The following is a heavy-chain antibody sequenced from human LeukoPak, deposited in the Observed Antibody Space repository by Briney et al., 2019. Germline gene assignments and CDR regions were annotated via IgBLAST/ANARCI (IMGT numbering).Heavy chain of an antibody. J-gene: IGHJ4*02. Sequence: ASVKVSCKASGYTFTSYYMHWVRQAPGQGLEWMGIINPSGGSTSYAQKFQGRVTMTRDTSTSTVYMELSSLRSEDTAVYYCARDRRQYYYDSSGYFDYWGQGTLVTVSS. D-gene: IGHD3-22*01. CDR2: INPSGGST. CDR3: ARDRRQYYYDSSGYFDY. CDR1: GYTFTSYY. V-gene: IGHV1-46*01.